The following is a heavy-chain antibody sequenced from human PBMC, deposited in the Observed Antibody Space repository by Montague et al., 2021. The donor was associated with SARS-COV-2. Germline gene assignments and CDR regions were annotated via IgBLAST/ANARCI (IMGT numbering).Heavy chain of an antibody. CDR2: INHSGST. D-gene: IGHD2-15*01. Sequence: SETLSLTCAVYGGSFSGYCWSWIRQPPGKGLEWIGEINHSGSTNYNPSLKSRVTISVDTSKNQFSLKLSSVTAADTAVYYCARGNGCSGGSCYSEWDPYYYYGMDVWGQGTTVTVSS. V-gene: IGHV4-34*01. J-gene: IGHJ6*02. CDR1: GGSFSGYC. CDR3: ARGNGCSGGSCYSEWDPYYYYGMDV.